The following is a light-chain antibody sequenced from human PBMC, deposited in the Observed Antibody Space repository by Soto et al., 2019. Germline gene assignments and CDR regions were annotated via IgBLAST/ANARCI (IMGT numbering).Light chain of an antibody. Sequence: DIQMTQSPSSLSASVGDRVPITCQASQSISSYLNWYQQKPGKAPKLLIYAASSLQSGVPSRFSGSGSGTDFTLTISSLQTEDFATYYCQQRYSTTITFGQGTRLDIK. J-gene: IGKJ5*01. V-gene: IGKV1-39*01. CDR1: QSISSY. CDR2: AAS. CDR3: QQRYSTTIT.